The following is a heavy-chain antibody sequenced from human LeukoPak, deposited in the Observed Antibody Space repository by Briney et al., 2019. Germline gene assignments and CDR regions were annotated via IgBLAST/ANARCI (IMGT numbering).Heavy chain of an antibody. D-gene: IGHD1-26*01. CDR3: AKGPKEWELLPGSYFDY. J-gene: IGHJ4*02. CDR2: ISYDGSNK. CDR1: GFTFSSYG. V-gene: IGHV3-30*18. Sequence: GGSLRLSCAASGFTFSSYGMHWVRQAPGKGLEWVAVISYDGSNKYYADSVKGRFTISRDNSKKTLYLQMSSLRAEDTAAYYCAKGPKEWELLPGSYFDYWGQGTLVTVSS.